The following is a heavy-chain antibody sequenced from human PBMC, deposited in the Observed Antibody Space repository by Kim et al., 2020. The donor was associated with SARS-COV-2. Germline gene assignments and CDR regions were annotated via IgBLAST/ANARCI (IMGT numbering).Heavy chain of an antibody. CDR1: GYIFSNFA. CDR2: VSHDGKNI. Sequence: GGSLRLSCAASGYIFSNFAMHWVRQAPGKGLEWVAVVSHDGKNIYYGDSVRGRFTISRDNSKNTLSLQMSSLSSDDTAVYHCAKGSTSVNYRMDVWGQGTTVTVSS. CDR3: AKGSTSVNYRMDV. V-gene: IGHV3-30*18. J-gene: IGHJ6*02.